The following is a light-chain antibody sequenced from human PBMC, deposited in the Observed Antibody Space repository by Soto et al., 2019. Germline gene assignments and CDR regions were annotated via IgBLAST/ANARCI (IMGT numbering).Light chain of an antibody. CDR3: QQYYSTPPYT. Sequence: DIVMTQSPDSLAVSLGERATINCKSSQSVLYSSNNKNYLAWYQQKPGQPPKLLIYWASTREYGVPDRFSGRGSGTDFTLTISSLQAEDVTVYYCQQYYSTPPYTFGQRTKLEIK. CDR1: QSVLYSSNNKNY. V-gene: IGKV4-1*01. J-gene: IGKJ2*01. CDR2: WAS.